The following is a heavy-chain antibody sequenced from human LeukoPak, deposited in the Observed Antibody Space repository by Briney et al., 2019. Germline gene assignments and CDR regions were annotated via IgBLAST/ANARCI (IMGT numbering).Heavy chain of an antibody. V-gene: IGHV4-38-2*01. J-gene: IGHJ3*02. CDR2: IYHSGST. D-gene: IGHD3-16*01. CDR3: ARVGGSFNAFDI. Sequence: SETLSLTCAVSGYSISSGYYWGWIRQPPGKGLEWIGSIYHSGSTYYNPSLKSRVTISVDTSKNQFSLKLSSVTAADTAVYYCARVGGSFNAFDIWGQGTMVTVSS. CDR1: GYSISSGYY.